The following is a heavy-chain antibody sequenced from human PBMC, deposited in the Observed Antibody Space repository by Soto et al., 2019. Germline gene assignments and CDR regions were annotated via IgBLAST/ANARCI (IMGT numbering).Heavy chain of an antibody. J-gene: IGHJ4*02. D-gene: IGHD3-10*01. V-gene: IGHV4-39*01. CDR3: ARGLSSPSAAGV. Sequence: QLQLQESGPGLVKPSETLSLTCAVSGGSVSSGGNYWGWTRQSPGKGLEWIGSVHDTGTTHYSPSLTGRVTISVDTPKTQFSLNVNSVTAADTAVYYCARGLSSPSAAGVWGQGTLVTVSS. CDR1: GGSVSSGGNY. CDR2: VHDTGTT.